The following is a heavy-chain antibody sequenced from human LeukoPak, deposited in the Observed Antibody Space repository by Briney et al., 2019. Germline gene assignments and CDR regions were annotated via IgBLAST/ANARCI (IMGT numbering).Heavy chain of an antibody. Sequence: GASVKVSCKASGYTFTSYDINWVRQATGQGLEWIGWMSPNSGNTGYAQKFQGRVTMTRNTSISTAYMELSSLRSEDTAVYYCARGPHRYCSGGSCVIDYWGQGTLVTVSS. CDR1: GYTFTSYD. V-gene: IGHV1-8*01. CDR2: MSPNSGNT. D-gene: IGHD2-15*01. CDR3: ARGPHRYCSGGSCVIDY. J-gene: IGHJ4*02.